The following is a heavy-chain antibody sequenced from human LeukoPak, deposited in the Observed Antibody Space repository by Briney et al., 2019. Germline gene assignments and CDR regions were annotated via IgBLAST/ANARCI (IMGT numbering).Heavy chain of an antibody. Sequence: GGSVRLSCVASGFTFNNFTMRWVRQAPGKGLEWVSGISGSGDRTYYADSVKGRFTISRDNSKNTLYLQMNSLRVEDTAVYYCTKPDCPSTSCYTLDYWGQGILVTVSS. D-gene: IGHD2-2*02. J-gene: IGHJ4*02. V-gene: IGHV3-23*01. CDR2: ISGSGDRT. CDR1: GFTFNNFT. CDR3: TKPDCPSTSCYTLDY.